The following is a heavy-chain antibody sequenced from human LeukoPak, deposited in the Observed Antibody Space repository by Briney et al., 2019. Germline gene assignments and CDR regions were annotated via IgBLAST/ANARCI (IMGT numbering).Heavy chain of an antibody. J-gene: IGHJ6*03. CDR2: MNPNSGNT. V-gene: IGHV1-8*03. CDR3: ARGRRVRGYSYGPLRNYYYYYMDV. Sequence: ASVKVSCKASGYTFTSYDINWVRQATGQGLEWMGWMNPNSGNTGYAQKFQGRVTITRNTSISTAYMELNSLRSEDTAVYYCARGRRVRGYSYGPLRNYYYYYMDVWGKGTTVTVSS. CDR1: GYTFTSYD. D-gene: IGHD5-18*01.